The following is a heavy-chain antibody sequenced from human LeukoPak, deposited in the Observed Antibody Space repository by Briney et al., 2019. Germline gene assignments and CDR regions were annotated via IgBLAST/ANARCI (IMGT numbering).Heavy chain of an antibody. Sequence: GGSLRLSCAASGFTYSRYWMSWVRQTPGRGLEWVATINQDGSEKYYVDSVKGRFTISRDNASNPLYLQMDSLRAEDTAMYYCARDPPNFGFWGQGTLVTVSS. CDR2: INQDGSEK. V-gene: IGHV3-7*04. J-gene: IGHJ4*02. CDR1: GFTYSRYW. CDR3: ARDPPNFGF.